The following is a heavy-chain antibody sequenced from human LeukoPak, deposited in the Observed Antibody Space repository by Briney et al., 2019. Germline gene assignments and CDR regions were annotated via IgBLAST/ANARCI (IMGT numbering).Heavy chain of an antibody. CDR2: IIPIFGTA. V-gene: IGHV1-69*06. CDR1: GGTFSSYA. D-gene: IGHD2-2*03. Sequence: SVKVSCKASGGTFSSYAISWVRQAPGQGLEWMGGIIPIFGTANYAQKFQGRVTITADKSTSTAYMELSSLRSEDTAVYYCASGYCSSTSCYFYYYYHMDVWGKGTTVTVSS. CDR3: ASGYCSSTSCYFYYYYHMDV. J-gene: IGHJ6*03.